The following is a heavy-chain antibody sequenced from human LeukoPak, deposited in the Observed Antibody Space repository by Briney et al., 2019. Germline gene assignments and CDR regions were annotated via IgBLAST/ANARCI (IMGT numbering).Heavy chain of an antibody. CDR2: IYYSGST. V-gene: IGHV4-39*01. CDR3: ARQGYCSGGSCYGWSYYYYMDV. J-gene: IGHJ6*03. Sequence: SETLSLTCTVSGDSISSSSYYWGWIRQPPGKGLEWIGSIYYSGSTYYNPSLKSRVTISVDTSKNQFSLKLSSVTAADTAVYYCARQGYCSGGSCYGWSYYYYMDVWGKGTTVTVSS. D-gene: IGHD2-15*01. CDR1: GDSISSSSYY.